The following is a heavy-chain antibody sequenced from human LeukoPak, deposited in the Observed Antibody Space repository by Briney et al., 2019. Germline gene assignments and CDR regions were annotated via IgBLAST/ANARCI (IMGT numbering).Heavy chain of an antibody. J-gene: IGHJ6*04. D-gene: IGHD6-13*01. CDR1: GGTFISYA. CDR3: ATSYSSSWYSYYYGMDV. CDR2: IIPIFGTA. Sequence: SVTVSCKASGGTFISYAISGVGQAPGQGLEGMGGIIPIFGTANYAQKFQGRVTNTADKSTSTAYMELSSLRSEDTAVYYCATSYSSSWYSYYYGMDVWGKGTTVTGSS. V-gene: IGHV1-69*06.